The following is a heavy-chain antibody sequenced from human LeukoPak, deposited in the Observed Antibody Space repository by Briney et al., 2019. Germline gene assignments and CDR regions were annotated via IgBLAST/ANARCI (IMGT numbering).Heavy chain of an antibody. CDR3: ARNYYDSGGDAFDI. J-gene: IGHJ3*02. D-gene: IGHD3-22*01. V-gene: IGHV4-39*07. CDR1: GGSIRTDSYN. Sequence: PSETLSLTCTVSGGSIRTDSYNWGWIRQPPGKGLEWIASIRYSGTTYYNPFLKSRVTMSVDTSKNEFSLNLSSVTAADTAVFYCARNYYDSGGDAFDIWGQGTMVTVSS. CDR2: IRYSGTT.